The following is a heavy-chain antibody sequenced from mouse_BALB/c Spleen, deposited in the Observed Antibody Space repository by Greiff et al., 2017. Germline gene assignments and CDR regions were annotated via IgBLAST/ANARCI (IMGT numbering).Heavy chain of an antibody. CDR2: IWSGGST. CDR3: ARTVGNWYFDV. D-gene: IGHD1-1*02. CDR1: GFSLTSYG. V-gene: IGHV2-2*02. J-gene: IGHJ1*01. Sequence: VQRVESGPGLVQPSQSLSITCTVSGFSLTSYGVHWVRQSPGKGLEWLGVIWSGGSTDYNAAFISRLSISKDNSKSQVFFKMNSLQANDTAIYYCARTVGNWYFDVWGAGTTVTVSS.